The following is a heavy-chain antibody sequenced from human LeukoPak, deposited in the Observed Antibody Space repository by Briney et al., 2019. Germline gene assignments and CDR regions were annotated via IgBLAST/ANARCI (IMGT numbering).Heavy chain of an antibody. CDR1: GGSISSGDYY. CDR3: ARGGHETVAGLDY. CDR2: IYYTGST. J-gene: IGHJ4*02. V-gene: IGHV4-31*03. Sequence: PSETLSLTCTVSGGSISSGDYYWSWIRQHPGKGLEWIGYIYYTGSTYYNPSLKSRVTISVDTSKNQFSLKLSSVTAADTAVYYCARGGHETVAGLDYWGQGTLVTVSS. D-gene: IGHD6-19*01.